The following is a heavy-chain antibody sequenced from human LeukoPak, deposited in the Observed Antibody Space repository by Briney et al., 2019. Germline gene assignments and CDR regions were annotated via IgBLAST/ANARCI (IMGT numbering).Heavy chain of an antibody. V-gene: IGHV4-39*01. J-gene: IGHJ4*02. CDR3: ARCRGWYPVDY. D-gene: IGHD6-19*01. Sequence: KPSETLSLTCTVSGGSISSSSYYWGWIRQPPGKGLEWIGTIYYTGSTYYNPSLKSRVTISVDTSKNQCSLKVTSVTAADTAVYYCARCRGWYPVDYWGQGTLVTVSS. CDR1: GGSISSSSYY. CDR2: IYYTGST.